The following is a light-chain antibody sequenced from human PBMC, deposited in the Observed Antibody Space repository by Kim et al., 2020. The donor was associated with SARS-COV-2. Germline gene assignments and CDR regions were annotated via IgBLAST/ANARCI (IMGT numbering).Light chain of an antibody. CDR2: GAS. Sequence: EIVLTQSPGTLSLSPGERATLSCRASQSINSAYLAWYQKKPGQAPRLFIYGASNRATGIPDRFGGGGSGTGFTLSISRLALDDFAVYYCQEYSISPGTFGQGSKVDIK. V-gene: IGKV3-20*01. CDR1: QSINSAY. CDR3: QEYSISPGT. J-gene: IGKJ1*01.